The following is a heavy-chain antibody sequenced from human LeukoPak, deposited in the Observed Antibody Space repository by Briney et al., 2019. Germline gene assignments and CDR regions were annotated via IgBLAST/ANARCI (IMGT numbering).Heavy chain of an antibody. CDR2: IRSSSET. J-gene: IGHJ5*02. D-gene: IGHD5-12*01. V-gene: IGHV3-48*01. Sequence: GGSLRLSCAASGFVFSQYSMNWVRQAPGKGLEWVSHIRSSSETFYADSVKGRFTISRDNARNSLYLQMNNLRGEDTAIYYCARDAGNSGYGCDLWGQGTLVTVSS. CDR3: ARDAGNSGYGCDL. CDR1: GFVFSQYS.